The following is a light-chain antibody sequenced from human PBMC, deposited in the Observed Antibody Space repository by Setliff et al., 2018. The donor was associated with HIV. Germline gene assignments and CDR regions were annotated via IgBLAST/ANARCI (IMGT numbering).Light chain of an antibody. CDR2: DVS. CDR1: SSDVGTYNA. CDR3: SSYTSSSTEV. Sequence: QSVLTQPASVSGSPGQSITISCTGTSSDVGTYNAVYWYQQHPGKAPKPMIYDVSTRPSGVSNRFSGSKSGNTASLTISGLQTEDEADYYCSSYTSSSTEVFGTGTKGTV. J-gene: IGLJ1*01. V-gene: IGLV2-14*01.